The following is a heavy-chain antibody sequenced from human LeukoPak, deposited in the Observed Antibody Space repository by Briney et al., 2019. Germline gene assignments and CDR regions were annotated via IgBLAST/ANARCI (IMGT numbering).Heavy chain of an antibody. CDR2: INHSGST. CDR3: ARGWRGVKYYFDY. D-gene: IGHD5-24*01. J-gene: IGHJ4*02. V-gene: IGHV4-34*09. Sequence: KPSETLSLTCAVYGGSFSGYYWSWIRQPPGKGLEWIGEINHSGSTYYNPSLKSRVTISVDTSKNQFSLKLSSVTAADTAVYYCARGWRGVKYYFDYWGQGTLVTVSS. CDR1: GGSFSGYY.